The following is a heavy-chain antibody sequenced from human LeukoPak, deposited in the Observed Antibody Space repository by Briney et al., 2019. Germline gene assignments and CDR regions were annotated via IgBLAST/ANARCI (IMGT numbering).Heavy chain of an antibody. Sequence: PSETLSLTCAVYGGSFSGYYWSWIRQPPGKGLEWIGEINHSGSTNYNPSLKSRVTISVDTSKNQFSLKLSSVTAADTAVYYCARVAPLRYDYVWGSYHYPYPSYFDYWGQGTLVTVSS. D-gene: IGHD3-16*02. CDR2: INHSGST. CDR3: ARVAPLRYDYVWGSYHYPYPSYFDY. J-gene: IGHJ4*02. V-gene: IGHV4-34*01. CDR1: GGSFSGYY.